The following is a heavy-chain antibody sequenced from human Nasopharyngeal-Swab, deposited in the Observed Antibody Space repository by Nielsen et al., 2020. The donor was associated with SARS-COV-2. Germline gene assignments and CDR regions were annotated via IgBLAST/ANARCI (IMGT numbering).Heavy chain of an antibody. D-gene: IGHD6-19*01. V-gene: IGHV3-74*01. J-gene: IGHJ4*02. CDR3: ARDGGSGNFDY. CDR1: GFTFSSYW. Sequence: GGSLRLSCAASGFTFSSYWMHWVRQAPGKGLEWVSGISWNSGSIGYADSVKGRFTISRDNAKNSLYLQMNSLRAEDTAVYYCARDGGSGNFDYWGQGTLVTVSS. CDR2: ISWNSGSI.